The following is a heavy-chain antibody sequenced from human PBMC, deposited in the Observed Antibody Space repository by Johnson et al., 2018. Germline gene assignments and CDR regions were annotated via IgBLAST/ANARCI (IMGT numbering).Heavy chain of an antibody. CDR3: GRDQRRGCRYYYYYYRDV. D-gene: IGHD2-8*01. J-gene: IGHJ6*03. V-gene: IGHV3-30*03. CDR2: ISYDGSNK. CDR1: GFTFSNYG. Sequence: QVQLVQSGGGVVQPGRSLRLSSAVSGFTFSNYGMHWVRQAPGKGLAWVAVISYDGSNKYYADSVKGRFTISRDNSKNTLYLQMNGLRAEDTAVYYCGRDQRRGCRYYYYYYRDVWGKGTTVTVSS.